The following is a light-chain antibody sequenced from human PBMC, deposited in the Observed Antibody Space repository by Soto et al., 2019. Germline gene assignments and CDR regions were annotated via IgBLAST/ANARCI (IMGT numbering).Light chain of an antibody. J-gene: IGLJ2*01. CDR3: QVWDSSSDRLVV. V-gene: IGLV3-21*02. CDR1: DNGSKP. Sequence: SYELTQPPSVSVAPGQTARITCGGSDNGSKPVHWYQQKPGQAPGLVVFDNSDRASGIPERLSGSNSGNTATLTISRVEAGDEADYYCQVWDSSSDRLVVFGGGTKVTVL. CDR2: DNS.